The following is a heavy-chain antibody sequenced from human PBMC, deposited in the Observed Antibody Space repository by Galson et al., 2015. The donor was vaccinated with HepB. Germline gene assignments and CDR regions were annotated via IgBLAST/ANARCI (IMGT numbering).Heavy chain of an antibody. D-gene: IGHD2-21*01. V-gene: IGHV4-39*07. CDR3: ARGPFGPRIQLWHSPTYFQQ. CDR1: GGSINTVSYY. Sequence: ETLSLTCIVSGGSINTVSYYWTWIRQPPGKGLEWIASIYYSGDTYYNPSLESRVTMSIDTSKNQFSLRLTSVTAADTALYFCARGPFGPRIQLWHSPTYFQQWGRGTLVTVSS. J-gene: IGHJ1*01. CDR2: IYYSGDT.